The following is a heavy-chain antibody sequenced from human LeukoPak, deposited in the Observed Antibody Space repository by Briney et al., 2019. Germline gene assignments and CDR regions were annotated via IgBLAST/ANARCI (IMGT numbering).Heavy chain of an antibody. CDR1: GGTFSSYA. D-gene: IGHD6-19*01. CDR3: ARDPYSSGWYRDY. Sequence: GSSVKVSCNASGGTFSSYAISWVRQAPGQGLEWMGRIIPILGIANYAQKFQGRVTITADKSTSTAYMELSSLRSEDTAVYYCARDPYSSGWYRDYWGQGTLVTVSS. J-gene: IGHJ4*02. CDR2: IIPILGIA. V-gene: IGHV1-69*04.